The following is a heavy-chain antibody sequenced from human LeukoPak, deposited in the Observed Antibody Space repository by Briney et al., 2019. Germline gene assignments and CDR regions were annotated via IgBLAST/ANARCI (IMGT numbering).Heavy chain of an antibody. D-gene: IGHD1-26*01. Sequence: VASVKVSCKASGGTFSSYAISWVRQAPGQGLEWMGGIIPIFGTANYAQKFQGRVTITTDESTSTAYMELSSLRSEDTAVYYGATPAILYSGSYYEYYFDYWGQGTLVTISS. CDR3: ATPAILYSGSYYEYYFDY. J-gene: IGHJ4*02. V-gene: IGHV1-69*05. CDR1: GGTFSSYA. CDR2: IIPIFGTA.